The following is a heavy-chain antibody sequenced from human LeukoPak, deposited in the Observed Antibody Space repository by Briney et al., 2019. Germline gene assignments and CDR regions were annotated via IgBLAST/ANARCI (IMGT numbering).Heavy chain of an antibody. D-gene: IGHD6-19*01. CDR1: GFTFSNYD. Sequence: SGGSLRHCCAASGFTFSNYDMSWVRQAPGKGLEWVSSISYSGGSTYYADSVKGRFTISRDNSKNTLYLQMTNLRAADTAVYYCAKDLSRAVAADWFDPCEEARLVTVSS. CDR2: ISYSGGST. J-gene: IGHJ5*02. CDR3: AKDLSRAVAADWFDP. V-gene: IGHV3-23*01.